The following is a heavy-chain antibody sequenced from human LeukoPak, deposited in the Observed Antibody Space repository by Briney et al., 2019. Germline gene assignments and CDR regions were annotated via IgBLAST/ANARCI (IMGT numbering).Heavy chain of an antibody. CDR1: GYTFTSYG. V-gene: IGHV1-2*02. Sequence: ASVKVSCKASGYTFTSYGISWVRQAPGQGLEWMGWINPNSGGTNYAQKFQGRVTMTRDTSTSTAYMELSRLRSDDTAVYYCASPGPMRDHDAFDIWGQGTMVTVSS. CDR3: ASPGPMRDHDAFDI. D-gene: IGHD1-14*01. J-gene: IGHJ3*02. CDR2: INPNSGGT.